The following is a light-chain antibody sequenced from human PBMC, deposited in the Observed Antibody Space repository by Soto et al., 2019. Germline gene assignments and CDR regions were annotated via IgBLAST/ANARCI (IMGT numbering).Light chain of an antibody. CDR1: QSVSSN. J-gene: IGKJ4*01. V-gene: IGKV3-15*01. CDR3: QQYNKWPLT. CDR2: GAS. Sequence: EVVMTQSPVTLSVSPGERATLSCRTSQSVSSNLAWYQQKPGQAPRLLIDGASTRATGIPARFSGSGSGTEFTLTISSLQSEDFAIYYCQQYNKWPLTFGGGTKVDIK.